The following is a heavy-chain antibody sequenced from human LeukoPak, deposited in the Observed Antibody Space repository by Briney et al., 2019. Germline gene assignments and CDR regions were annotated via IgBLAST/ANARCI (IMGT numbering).Heavy chain of an antibody. V-gene: IGHV4-34*01. CDR3: AGAYYNDSRGLRAAYFDS. CDR2: INHSGST. J-gene: IGHJ4*02. D-gene: IGHD3-22*01. CDR1: GGSFSGYY. Sequence: SETLSLTCAVYGGSFSGYYWSRIRQPPGKGLEWIGEINHSGSTNYNPSLKSRVTISVDTSKNQFSLKLSSVTAADTAVYYCAGAYYNDSRGLRAAYFDSWGQGTLVTVS.